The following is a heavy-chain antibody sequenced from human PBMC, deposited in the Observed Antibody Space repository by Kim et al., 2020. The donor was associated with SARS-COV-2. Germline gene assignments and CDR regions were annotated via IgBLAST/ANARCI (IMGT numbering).Heavy chain of an antibody. CDR3: VRVCTVLVGPNHGMDV. Sequence: GGSLRLSCAASGFMFTDHHLDWVRQAPGKGLEWVGRSRCKADNYITHYAASVGGRFFISRDNSKNSLYLQMNSLKTEDTSVYFCVRVCTVLVGPNHGMDV. CDR1: GFMFTDHH. D-gene: IGHD2-2*01. CDR2: SRCKADNYIT. V-gene: IGHV3-72*01. J-gene: IGHJ6*01.